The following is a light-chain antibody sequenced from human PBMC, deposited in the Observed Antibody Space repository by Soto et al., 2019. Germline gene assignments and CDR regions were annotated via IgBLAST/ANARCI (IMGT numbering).Light chain of an antibody. Sequence: DIQVTQSPATLSAYVGDRVTITCRASQSLDTWLAWYQQKQGKAPKLLVYEASTSQNGVPSRFSGSGSVTEFTLTISSLQPDDVATYYCKQYSRYPYAFGQGTKLEIK. CDR3: KQYSRYPYA. J-gene: IGKJ2*01. V-gene: IGKV1-5*03. CDR1: QSLDTW. CDR2: EAS.